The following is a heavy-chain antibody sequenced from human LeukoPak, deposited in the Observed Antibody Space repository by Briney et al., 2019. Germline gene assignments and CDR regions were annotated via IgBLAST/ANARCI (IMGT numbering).Heavy chain of an antibody. J-gene: IGHJ6*02. CDR1: GLTFSSHW. CDR3: ACRVVVAANYGMDV. CDR2: ITNDGSST. Sequence: GGSLRLSCAASGLTFSSHWMHWVRQAPGKGLVWVSRITNDGSSTTYADSVKGRFTISRDNAKNMLYLQVNSLRAEDTAVYYCACRVVVAANYGMDVWGQGTTVTVSS. D-gene: IGHD2-15*01. V-gene: IGHV3-74*01.